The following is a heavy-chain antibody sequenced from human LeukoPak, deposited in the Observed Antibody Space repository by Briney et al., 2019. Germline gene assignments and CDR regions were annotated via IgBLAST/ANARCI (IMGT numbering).Heavy chain of an antibody. D-gene: IGHD2-2*01. CDR1: GFTFSSSS. Sequence: GGSLRLSCAASGFTFSSSSMSWVRQAPGKGLEWVSALTGSGGSTYYADSVKVRFTISRDNSKKTLFLQMNSLRAEDTAVYYCAKDLAPAAYWGQGTLVTVSS. CDR3: AKDLAPAAY. J-gene: IGHJ4*02. CDR2: LTGSGGST. V-gene: IGHV3-23*01.